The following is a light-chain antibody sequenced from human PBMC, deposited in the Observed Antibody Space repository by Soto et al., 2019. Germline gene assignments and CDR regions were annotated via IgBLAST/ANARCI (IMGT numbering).Light chain of an antibody. J-gene: IGLJ2*01. Sequence: QSALTRPASVSGSPGQSITISCTGTSSDVGGYNYVSWYQQHPGKAPKLMIYDVSNRPSGVSNRFSGSTSGNTASLTISGLQAEDEADYYCSSYTSSRSVVFGGRTKLAVL. CDR1: SSDVGGYNY. V-gene: IGLV2-14*01. CDR2: DVS. CDR3: SSYTSSRSVV.